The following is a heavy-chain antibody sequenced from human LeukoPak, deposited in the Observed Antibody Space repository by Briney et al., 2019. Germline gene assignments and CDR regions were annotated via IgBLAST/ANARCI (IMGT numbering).Heavy chain of an antibody. Sequence: GESLKISCKGSGYRFTSYWIAWVRQEPGKGLELMGIISPANSETLYSPSFQGQVTMSADSSTAYLQWSSLKASDTAIYYCARRGGNWLDPWGQGTLVTVSS. D-gene: IGHD3-16*01. V-gene: IGHV5-51*01. CDR1: GYRFTSYW. CDR2: ISPANSET. CDR3: ARRGGNWLDP. J-gene: IGHJ5*02.